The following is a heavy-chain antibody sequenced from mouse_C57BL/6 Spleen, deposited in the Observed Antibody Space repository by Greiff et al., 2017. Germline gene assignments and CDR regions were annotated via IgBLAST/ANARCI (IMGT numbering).Heavy chain of an antibody. CDR3: TREGLLRYGPYAMDY. Sequence: EVKVVESGEGLVKPGGSLKLSCAASGFTFSSYAMSWVRQTPEKRLEWVAYISSGGDYIYYADTVKGRFTISRDNARNTLYLQMSSLKSEDTAMYYCTREGLLRYGPYAMDYWGQGTSVTVSS. V-gene: IGHV5-9-1*02. CDR2: ISSGGDYI. D-gene: IGHD1-1*01. CDR1: GFTFSSYA. J-gene: IGHJ4*01.